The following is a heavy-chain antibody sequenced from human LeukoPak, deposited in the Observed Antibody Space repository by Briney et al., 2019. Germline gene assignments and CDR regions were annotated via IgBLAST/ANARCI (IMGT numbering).Heavy chain of an antibody. CDR3: ARNGRGYSFDY. CDR2: IYYGGSS. D-gene: IGHD2-8*01. J-gene: IGHJ4*02. V-gene: IGHV4-59*01. CDR1: GGSISTYY. Sequence: SETLSLTCTVSGGSISTYYWSWIRQAPGKGLEWIGYIYYGGSSNPNPSLKSRVTMSLDTSKSQFSLKLSSVTAADTAVYYCARNGRGYSFDYWGQGTLVTVSS.